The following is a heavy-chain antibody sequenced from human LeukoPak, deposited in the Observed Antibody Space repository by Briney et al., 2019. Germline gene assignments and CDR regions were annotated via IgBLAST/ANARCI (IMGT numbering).Heavy chain of an antibody. V-gene: IGHV4-30-2*01. CDR2: IYHSGST. Sequence: PSQTLSLTCAVSGGSISSGGYSWSWIRQPPGKGLEWIGYIYHSGSTYYNPSLKSRVTISVDRSKNQFSLKLSSVTAADTAVYYCARDRIAVAGNAPGFDYWGQGTLVTVSS. CDR3: ARDRIAVAGNAPGFDY. CDR1: GGSISSGGYS. J-gene: IGHJ4*02. D-gene: IGHD6-19*01.